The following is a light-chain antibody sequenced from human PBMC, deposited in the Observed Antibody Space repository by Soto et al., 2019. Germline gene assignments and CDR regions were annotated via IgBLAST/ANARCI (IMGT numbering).Light chain of an antibody. CDR1: QDISNY. V-gene: IGKV1-33*01. CDR3: QQNDNLPNT. J-gene: IGKJ2*01. CDR2: DAS. Sequence: DIQMTQSPSSLSASVGDRVTITCQASQDISNYLNWYQQKPGKAPKLLYYDASNLETGVASRFSGSGSGTDFTFTISSLQPEDIATYYCQQNDNLPNTFGQGTKLEIK.